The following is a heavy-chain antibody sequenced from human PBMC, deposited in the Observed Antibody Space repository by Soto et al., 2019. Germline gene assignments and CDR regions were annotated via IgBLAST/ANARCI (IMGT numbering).Heavy chain of an antibody. J-gene: IGHJ4*02. CDR2: IFYSGTT. CDR3: ARGVLY. CDR1: GGSISSGCYF. V-gene: IGHV4-31*03. Sequence: SETLSLTCTVSGGSISSGCYFRSWIRQPPGKGLEWIGNIFYSGTTYYNPSLKSRVTISVDTSKNQFSLKLSSVNAADTAVYFCARGVLYWAQGTLVTVSS. D-gene: IGHD1-1*01.